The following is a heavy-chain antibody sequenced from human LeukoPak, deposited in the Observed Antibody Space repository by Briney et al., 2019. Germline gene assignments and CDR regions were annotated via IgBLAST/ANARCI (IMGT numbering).Heavy chain of an antibody. CDR1: GYTFTGYY. D-gene: IGHD3-10*01. V-gene: IGHV1-2*02. Sequence: GASVKVSCKASGYTFTGYYMHWVRQAPGQGLEWMGWINPNSGGTNYAQKFQGRVTMTRDTSISTAYMELSRLRSDDTAVYYCARDGRWVWFGDFAPHGGGFDYWGQGTLVTVSS. CDR3: ARDGRWVWFGDFAPHGGGFDY. J-gene: IGHJ4*02. CDR2: INPNSGGT.